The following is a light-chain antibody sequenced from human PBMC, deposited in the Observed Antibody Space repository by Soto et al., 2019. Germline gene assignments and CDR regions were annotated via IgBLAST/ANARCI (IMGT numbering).Light chain of an antibody. CDR2: ANT. CDR1: RSNIGAGYD. J-gene: IGLJ2*01. CDR3: QSYDSTLSAPI. V-gene: IGLV1-40*01. Sequence: QSVLTQPPSVSGATGQRVTISCTGSRSNIGAGYDVHWYQHFPGTSPKLIIHANTDRPSGVPDRFSGSKSGTSASLAIAGLQAEDESDYYYQSYDSTLSAPIFGGGTKLTVL.